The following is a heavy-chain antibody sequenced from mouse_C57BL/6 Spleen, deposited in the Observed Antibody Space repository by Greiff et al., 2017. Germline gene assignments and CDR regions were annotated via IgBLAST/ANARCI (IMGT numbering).Heavy chain of an antibody. V-gene: IGHV1-64*01. CDR1: GYTFTSYW. CDR2: IHPNSGST. D-gene: IGHD1-1*01. CDR3: ARYYGSSLEFAY. J-gene: IGHJ3*01. Sequence: VQLQQPGAELVKPGASVKLSCKASGYTFTSYWMHWVKQRPGQGLEWIGMIHPNSGSTNYNEKFKSKATLTVDKSSSTAYMQLSSLTSEDSAVYYCARYYGSSLEFAYWGQGTLVTVSA.